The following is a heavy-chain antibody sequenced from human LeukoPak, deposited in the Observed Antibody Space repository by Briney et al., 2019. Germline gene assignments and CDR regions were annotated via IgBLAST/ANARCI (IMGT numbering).Heavy chain of an antibody. CDR2: IYYRGST. CDR3: ARDREADFWSGYGGSHGFDY. CDR1: GGSVSSGIYY. D-gene: IGHD3-3*01. Sequence: SETLSLTCTVSGGSVSSGIYYWSWIRQPPGKGLEWIGYIYYRGSTNYNPSLKSRVTISVDTSKNQFSLKLSSVTAADTAVYYCARDREADFWSGYGGSHGFDYWGQGTLVTVSS. V-gene: IGHV4-61*01. J-gene: IGHJ4*02.